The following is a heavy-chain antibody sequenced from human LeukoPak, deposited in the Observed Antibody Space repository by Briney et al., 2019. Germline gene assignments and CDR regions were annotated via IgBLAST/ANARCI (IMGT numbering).Heavy chain of an antibody. Sequence: GASVKVSCKASGYTFTSYGISWVRQAPGQGLEWMGWISTYNGNTNFAQKPQGRVTMTTDTSTSTAYMDLRSLRSDDTAVYYRAREPYGDAFDIWGQGTMVTVSS. CDR2: ISTYNGNT. V-gene: IGHV1-18*01. CDR3: AREPYGDAFDI. D-gene: IGHD4-17*01. J-gene: IGHJ3*02. CDR1: GYTFTSYG.